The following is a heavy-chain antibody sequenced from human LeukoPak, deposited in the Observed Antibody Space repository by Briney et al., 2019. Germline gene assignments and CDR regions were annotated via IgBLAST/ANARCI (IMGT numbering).Heavy chain of an antibody. V-gene: IGHV4-59*01. CDR2: IYYSGST. CDR3: AREQYCGGDCYSDAFDI. D-gene: IGHD2-21*02. J-gene: IGHJ3*02. Sequence: SETLSLTCTVSGGSISSYYWSWTRQPPGKGLEWIGYIYYSGSTNYNPSLKSRVTISVDTSKNQFSLKLSSVTAADTAVYYCAREQYCGGDCYSDAFDIWGQGTMVTVSS. CDR1: GGSISSYY.